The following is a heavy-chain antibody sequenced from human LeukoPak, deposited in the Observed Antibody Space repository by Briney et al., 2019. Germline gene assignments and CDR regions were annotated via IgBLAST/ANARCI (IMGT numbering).Heavy chain of an antibody. J-gene: IGHJ4*02. CDR2: IRSRTYGGPP. Sequence: GGSLRLSCTASGFTFGDYAMSWVRQAPGKGLEWVGFIRSRTYGGPPEYAASVKGRFTISRDDSRSIAYLQMISLKTEDTAVYYCTRIRDAYTLDYWGQGTLVTVSS. CDR3: TRIRDAYTLDY. CDR1: GFTFGDYA. D-gene: IGHD5-24*01. V-gene: IGHV3-49*04.